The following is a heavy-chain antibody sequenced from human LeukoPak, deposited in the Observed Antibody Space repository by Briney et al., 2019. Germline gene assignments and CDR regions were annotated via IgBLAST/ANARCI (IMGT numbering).Heavy chain of an antibody. D-gene: IGHD3-10*01. Sequence: GESLRLSCAASGFDFKSYAMAWVRQAPGKGLEWVSVFYSGGSTYSADSVKGRFTISRDNSKNTLYLQMNSLRAEDTAVYYCARGSPPLDYWGQGTLVTVSS. CDR1: GFDFKSYA. J-gene: IGHJ4*02. CDR3: ARGSPPLDY. CDR2: FYSGGST. V-gene: IGHV3-66*01.